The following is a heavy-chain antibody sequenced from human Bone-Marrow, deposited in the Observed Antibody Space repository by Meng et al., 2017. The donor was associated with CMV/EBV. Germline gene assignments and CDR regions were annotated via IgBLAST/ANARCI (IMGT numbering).Heavy chain of an antibody. Sequence: GESLKISCAGSGFTFSSYSMNWVRQAPGKGLEWVSSVSSSSSYIYYADSLKGRFTISRDNAKNSLYLQMDSLTAEDTGVYYCAREKGTGEVVGATGNFDFWGQGTLVTVSS. D-gene: IGHD1-26*01. CDR1: GFTFSSYS. J-gene: IGHJ4*02. CDR2: VSSSSSYI. V-gene: IGHV3-21*01. CDR3: AREKGTGEVVGATGNFDF.